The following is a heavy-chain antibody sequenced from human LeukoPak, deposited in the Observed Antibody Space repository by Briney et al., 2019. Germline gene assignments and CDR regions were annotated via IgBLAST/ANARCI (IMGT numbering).Heavy chain of an antibody. V-gene: IGHV4-34*01. CDR2: INHSGST. CDR1: GGSFSGYY. D-gene: IGHD3-22*01. J-gene: IGHJ5*02. Sequence: PSETLSLTCAVYGGSFSGYYWSWIRQPPGKGLEWIGEINHSGSTNYNPSLKSRVTISVDTSKNQFSLKLSSVTAADTAVYYCARGVEPNYYDSSEDWFDPWGQGTLVTVSS. CDR3: ARGVEPNYYDSSEDWFDP.